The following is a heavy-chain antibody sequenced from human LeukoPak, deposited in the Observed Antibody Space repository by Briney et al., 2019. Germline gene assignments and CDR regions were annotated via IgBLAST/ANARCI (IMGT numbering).Heavy chain of an antibody. CDR3: ARVGRAGDLIKYSGYDFDAFDI. CDR2: INPSGGST. CDR1: GYTFTSYY. Sequence: ASVKVSCKASGYTFTSYYMHWVRQAPGQGLEWMGIINPSGGSTSYAQRFQGRVTITADKSTSTAYMELSSLRSEDTAVYYCARVGRAGDLIKYSGYDFDAFDIWGQGTMVTVSS. J-gene: IGHJ3*02. D-gene: IGHD5-12*01. V-gene: IGHV1-46*01.